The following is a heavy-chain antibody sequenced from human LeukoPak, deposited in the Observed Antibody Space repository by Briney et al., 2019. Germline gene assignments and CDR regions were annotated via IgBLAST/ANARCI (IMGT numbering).Heavy chain of an antibody. J-gene: IGHJ4*02. CDR3: AKDREEGSSWYGVFDY. Sequence: GGSLRLSCTTSGFTFSSYAMSWVRQAPGKGLEWVSGISWNSGSIGYADSVKGRFTISRDNAKNSLYLQMNSLRAEDTALYYCAKDREEGSSWYGVFDYWGQGTLVTVSS. CDR1: GFTFSSYA. CDR2: ISWNSGSI. D-gene: IGHD6-13*01. V-gene: IGHV3-9*01.